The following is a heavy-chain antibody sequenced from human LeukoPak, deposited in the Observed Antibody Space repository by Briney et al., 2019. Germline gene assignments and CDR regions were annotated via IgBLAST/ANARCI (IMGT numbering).Heavy chain of an antibody. Sequence: ASVKVSCKASGYTFTSYGISWVRQAPGQGLEWMGWISAYNGNTNYAQKLQGSVTMTTDTSTSTAYMELRSLRSDNTAAYYCARDARKGYSSGWYQEDYWGQGTLVTVSS. J-gene: IGHJ4*02. CDR1: GYTFTSYG. D-gene: IGHD6-19*01. V-gene: IGHV1-18*01. CDR3: ARDARKGYSSGWYQEDY. CDR2: ISAYNGNT.